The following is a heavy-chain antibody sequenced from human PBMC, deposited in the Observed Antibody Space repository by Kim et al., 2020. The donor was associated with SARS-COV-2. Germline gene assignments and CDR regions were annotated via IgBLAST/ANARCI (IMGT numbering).Heavy chain of an antibody. CDR2: ISSSGTTI. Sequence: GGSLRLSCAASGFTFSSYEMNWVRQAPGKGLEWISKISSSGTTIYYTDSVRGRFTISRDNAKNSLYLQMNSLRAEDTAVYYCARTNGGYGWAGDFDYWGQGTLVTVSS. D-gene: IGHD5-12*01. V-gene: IGHV3-48*03. CDR1: GFTFSSYE. J-gene: IGHJ4*02. CDR3: ARTNGGYGWAGDFDY.